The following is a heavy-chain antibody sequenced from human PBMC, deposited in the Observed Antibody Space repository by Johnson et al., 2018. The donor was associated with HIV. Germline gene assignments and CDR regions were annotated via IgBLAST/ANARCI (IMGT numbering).Heavy chain of an antibody. Sequence: QVQLVESGGGVVQPGRSLRLSCTSSAFTFSGYAMHWVRQAPGKGLEWVSALSYDASNNYYADSVTGRFTISRDNSKNTVYLQMDSLRAEDTAVYYCARAPLHLWFEPSDAFDIWGQGTMVTVSS. J-gene: IGHJ3*02. CDR2: LSYDASNN. D-gene: IGHD3-10*01. V-gene: IGHV3-30*04. CDR1: AFTFSGYA. CDR3: ARAPLHLWFEPSDAFDI.